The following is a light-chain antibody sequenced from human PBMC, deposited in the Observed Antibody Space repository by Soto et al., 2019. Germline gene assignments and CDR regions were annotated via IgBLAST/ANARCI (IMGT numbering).Light chain of an antibody. V-gene: IGKV3-20*01. CDR3: QQYGSSLSLT. CDR2: GAS. J-gene: IGKJ4*01. CDR1: QSVSSSY. Sequence: EIVLTQSPGTLSLSPGERATLSCRASQSVSSSYLAWYQQKPGQGPRLLIYGASSRATGIPDRFSGSGSGTDFTLTISRLEPEDFAVYYCQQYGSSLSLTFGGGTKVDIK.